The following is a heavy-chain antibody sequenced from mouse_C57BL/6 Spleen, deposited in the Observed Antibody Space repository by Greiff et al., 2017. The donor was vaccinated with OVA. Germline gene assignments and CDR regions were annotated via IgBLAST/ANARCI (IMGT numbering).Heavy chain of an antibody. CDR2: IIPGSGGT. J-gene: IGHJ4*01. CDR1: GYAFTNYL. CDR3: ARGTLYAMDY. Sequence: QVQLQQSGAELVRPGTSVKVSCKASGYAFTNYLIEWVKQRPGQGLEWIGVIIPGSGGTNYNEKFKGKATLTADKSSSTAYMQLSSLTSEDSAVYFCARGTLYAMDYWGQGTSVTVSS. D-gene: IGHD3-3*01. V-gene: IGHV1-54*01.